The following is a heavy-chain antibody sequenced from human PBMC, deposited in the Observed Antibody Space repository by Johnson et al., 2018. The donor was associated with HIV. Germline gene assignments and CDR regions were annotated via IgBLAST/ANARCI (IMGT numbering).Heavy chain of an antibody. J-gene: IGHJ3*02. Sequence: VQLVESGGGLVQPGRSLRLSCAASGFTFNSYGMHWVRQAPGKGLEWVSAISGSGANTYYADSVKGRFTISRDNSKNTLYRQMNSLRAEDAAVYYCAKALGGYAFDIWGQGTMVTVSS. CDR2: ISGSGANT. CDR1: GFTFNSYG. D-gene: IGHD3-3*01. CDR3: AKALGGYAFDI. V-gene: IGHV3-23*04.